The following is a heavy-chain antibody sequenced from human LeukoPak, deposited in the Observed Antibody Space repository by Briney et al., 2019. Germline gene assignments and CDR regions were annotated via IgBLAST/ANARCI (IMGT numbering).Heavy chain of an antibody. Sequence: GGSLRLFCAASGFTFSSYWMHWVRQAPGKGLVWVSRINSDGSSTSYADSVKGRFTISRDNAKNTLYLQMNSLRAEDTAVYYCAHYDSSAYHAFDIWGQGTMVTVSS. D-gene: IGHD3-22*01. CDR3: AHYDSSAYHAFDI. CDR2: INSDGSST. CDR1: GFTFSSYW. V-gene: IGHV3-74*01. J-gene: IGHJ3*02.